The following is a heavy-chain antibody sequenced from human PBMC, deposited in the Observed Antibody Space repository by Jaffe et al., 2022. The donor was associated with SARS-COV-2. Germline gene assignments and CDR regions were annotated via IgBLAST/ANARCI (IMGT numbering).Heavy chain of an antibody. D-gene: IGHD5-12*01. J-gene: IGHJ6*03. CDR1: GFTFSSYA. CDR2: ISGSGDST. V-gene: IGHV3-23*04. CDR3: AKGSGYDIYYYYYYMDV. Sequence: EVQLVESGGGLVQPGGSLRLSCAASGFTFSSYAMTWVRQAPGKGLEWVSVISGSGDSTYYADSVKGRFTISRDNSKNTLYLQMNSLRADDTAKYYCAKGSGYDIYYYYYYMDVWGKGTTVTVSS.